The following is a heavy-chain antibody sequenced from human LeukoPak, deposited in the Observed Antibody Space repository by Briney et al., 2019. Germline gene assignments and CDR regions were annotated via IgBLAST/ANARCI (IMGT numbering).Heavy chain of an antibody. CDR2: IRSKAYGGTT. CDR1: GFTFGDYA. V-gene: IGHV3-49*04. CDR3: TRDPVVPAAILPTDAFDI. J-gene: IGHJ3*02. D-gene: IGHD2-2*01. Sequence: PGRSLRLSCTASGFTFGDYAMSWVRQAPGKGLEWVGFIRSKAYGGTTEYAASVKGRFTISRDDSKSIAYLQMNSLKTEDTAVYYCTRDPVVPAAILPTDAFDIWGQGTMVTVSS.